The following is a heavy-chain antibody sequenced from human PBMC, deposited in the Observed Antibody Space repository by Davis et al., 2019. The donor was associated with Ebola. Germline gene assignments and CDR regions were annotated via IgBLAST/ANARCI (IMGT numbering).Heavy chain of an antibody. CDR3: AREAVAADYYYYGMDV. CDR2: ISAYNGNT. V-gene: IGHV1-18*01. Sequence: ASVKVSCKASGYTFTSYGISWVRQAPGQGLEWMGWISAYNGNTNYAQKLQGRVTMTTDTSASTAYMELSSLRSEDTAVYYCAREAVAADYYYYGMDVWGQGTTVTVSS. CDR1: GYTFTSYG. D-gene: IGHD6-19*01. J-gene: IGHJ6*02.